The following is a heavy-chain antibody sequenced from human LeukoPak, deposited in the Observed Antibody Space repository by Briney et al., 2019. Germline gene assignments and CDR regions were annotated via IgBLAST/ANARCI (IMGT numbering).Heavy chain of an antibody. CDR1: GGTFSSYA. Sequence: SVKVSCKASGGTFSSYAISWVRQAPGQGLEWMGRIIPILGIANYAQKFQGRVTITADKSTSTAYMELSSLRSEDTAVYYCASPGGYYYDSGGYPPWAPVDYWAQGTLVTVSS. D-gene: IGHD3-22*01. CDR3: ASPGGYYYDSGGYPPWAPVDY. J-gene: IGHJ4*02. V-gene: IGHV1-69*04. CDR2: IIPILGIA.